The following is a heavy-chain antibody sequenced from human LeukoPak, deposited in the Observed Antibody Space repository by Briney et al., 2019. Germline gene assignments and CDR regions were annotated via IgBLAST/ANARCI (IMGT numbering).Heavy chain of an antibody. D-gene: IGHD4-17*01. V-gene: IGHV3-11*01. CDR1: GLTFNDYS. CDR3: ASLYYGAADY. Sequence: GGSLRLSCAASGLTFNDYSMSWIRQAPGKGLERVSYINSRGKTIYYADSVKGRFTISRDNAKSSLYLQMNSLRAEDTAVYYCASLYYGAADYWGQGTLVTVSS. CDR2: INSRGKTI. J-gene: IGHJ4*02.